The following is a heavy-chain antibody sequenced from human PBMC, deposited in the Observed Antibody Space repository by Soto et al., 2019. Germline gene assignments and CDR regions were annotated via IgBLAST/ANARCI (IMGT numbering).Heavy chain of an antibody. D-gene: IGHD2-15*01. V-gene: IGHV3-74*01. CDR3: ARDQDTYGQAVFDS. Sequence: EVQLVESGGGLVQPGGSLRLSSAASGFTLSSRWMHWVRQAPGKGLVWVSRIKTDGTSTSYADSVKGRFTISRDNAKNTLYLQMNSLRAEDTGMYYCARDQDTYGQAVFDSWGQGTLVTVSS. CDR2: IKTDGTST. CDR1: GFTLSSRW. J-gene: IGHJ4*02.